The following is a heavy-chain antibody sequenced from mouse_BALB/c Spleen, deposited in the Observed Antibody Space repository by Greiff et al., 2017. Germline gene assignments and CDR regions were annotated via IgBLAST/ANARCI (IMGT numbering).Heavy chain of an antibody. Sequence: EVQLVESGGGLVQPGGSRKLSCAASGFTFSSFGMHWVRQAPEKGLEWVAYISSGSSTIYYADTVKGRFTISRDNPKNTLFLQMTSLRSEDTAMYYCARYYGPHYYAMDYWGQGTSVTVSS. D-gene: IGHD1-2*01. CDR1: GFTFSSFG. CDR3: ARYYGPHYYAMDY. J-gene: IGHJ4*01. V-gene: IGHV5-17*02. CDR2: ISSGSSTI.